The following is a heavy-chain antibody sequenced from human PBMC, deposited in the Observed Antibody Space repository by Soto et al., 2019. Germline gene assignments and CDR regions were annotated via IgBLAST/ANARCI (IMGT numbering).Heavy chain of an antibody. CDR3: ARGQRFSDWFDP. CDR1: GASVSSGSHY. D-gene: IGHD3-3*01. J-gene: IGHJ5*02. V-gene: IGHV4-61*03. CDR2: IYYSGST. Sequence: PSETLSLTCSVSGASVSSGSHYWSWIRQSPGKGLEWIGFIYYSGSTNYNPSLKSRVTISLDTSMNHFSLRLSSVTAADTAVYYCARGQRFSDWFDPWGQGTLVTVSS.